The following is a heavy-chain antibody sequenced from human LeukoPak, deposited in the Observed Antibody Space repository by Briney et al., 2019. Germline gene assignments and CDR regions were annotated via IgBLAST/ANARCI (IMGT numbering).Heavy chain of an antibody. D-gene: IGHD3-3*01. Sequence: GRSLRLYCAASGFSFSDYYMSWIRQAPGKELEWVSYINSGGSIISDADSVKGRFTISRDNAQNTLLLQMKSLRAEDTAVYYCAIQTAGNDVSFWGQGNL. CDR1: GFSFSDYY. J-gene: IGHJ4*02. CDR2: INSGGSII. CDR3: AIQTAGNDVSF. V-gene: IGHV3-11*01.